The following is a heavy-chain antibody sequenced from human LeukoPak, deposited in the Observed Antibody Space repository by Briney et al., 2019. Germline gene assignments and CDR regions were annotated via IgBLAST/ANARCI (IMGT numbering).Heavy chain of an antibody. CDR3: AKPRGYCSSTSCYANYYYYYGMDV. J-gene: IGHJ6*04. CDR1: GFTFNFYA. V-gene: IGHV3-23*01. CDR2: ISGSGGST. D-gene: IGHD2-2*01. Sequence: GGSLRPSCAASGFTFNFYAMNWVRQAAGKGLEWVSVISGSGGSTYYADSVKGRFTISRDNSKNTLYLQMNSLRAEDTAVYYCAKPRGYCSSTSCYANYYYYYGMDVWGKGTTVTVSS.